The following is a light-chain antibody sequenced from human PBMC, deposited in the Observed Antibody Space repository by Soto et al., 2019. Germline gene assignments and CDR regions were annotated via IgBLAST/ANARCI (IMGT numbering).Light chain of an antibody. V-gene: IGLV2-8*01. Sequence: QSALTQPPSASGSPGQSVAISCTGTSSDVGGYNYVSWYQQHPGKAPKLMIYEVNKRPSGVPDRFSGSKSGNTASLTVSGLQAEDEADYFCKSYAGSNTYVFGSGTQLTVL. CDR1: SSDVGGYNY. CDR2: EVN. CDR3: KSYAGSNTYV. J-gene: IGLJ1*01.